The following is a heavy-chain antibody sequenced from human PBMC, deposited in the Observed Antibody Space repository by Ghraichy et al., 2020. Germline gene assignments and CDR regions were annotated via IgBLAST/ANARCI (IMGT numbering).Heavy chain of an antibody. D-gene: IGHD3-16*01. CDR3: ARLADGAQSHYYGMDV. CDR1: GYSFTSYW. Sequence: GESLNISCKGSGYSFTSYWIGWVRQMPGKGLEWMGIIYPGDSDTRYSPSFQGQVTISADKSISTAYLQWSSLKASDTAMYYCARLADGAQSHYYGMDVWGQGTTVTVSS. J-gene: IGHJ6*02. CDR2: IYPGDSDT. V-gene: IGHV5-51*01.